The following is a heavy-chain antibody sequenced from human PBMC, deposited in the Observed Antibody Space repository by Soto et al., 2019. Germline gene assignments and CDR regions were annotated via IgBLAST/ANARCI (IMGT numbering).Heavy chain of an antibody. D-gene: IGHD6-13*01. CDR2: ISGSGGST. CDR3: AKDPTDQQLVFDY. Sequence: GGSLRLSCAASGFTFSSYAMSWVRQAPGKGLEWVSSISGSGGSTNYADSVKGRFTISRDNSKNTLYLQMNSLRAEDTAVYYCAKDPTDQQLVFDYWGQGTLVTVSS. V-gene: IGHV3-23*01. CDR1: GFTFSSYA. J-gene: IGHJ4*02.